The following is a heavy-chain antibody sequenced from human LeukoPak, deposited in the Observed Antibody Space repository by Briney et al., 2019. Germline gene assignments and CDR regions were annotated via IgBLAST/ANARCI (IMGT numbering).Heavy chain of an antibody. Sequence: SETLSLTCAVYGGSFSGYYWSWIRQPPGKGLEWIGEINHSGSTNHNPSLKSRVTISVDTSKNQFSLKLRSVTAADTAVYYCAGAVVRGVISDYWGQGTLVTASS. CDR2: INHSGST. V-gene: IGHV4-34*01. CDR1: GGSFSGYY. D-gene: IGHD3-10*01. CDR3: AGAVVRGVISDY. J-gene: IGHJ4*02.